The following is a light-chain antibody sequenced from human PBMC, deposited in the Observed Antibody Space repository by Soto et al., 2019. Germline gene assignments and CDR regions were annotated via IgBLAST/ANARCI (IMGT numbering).Light chain of an antibody. CDR2: EVS. V-gene: IGLV2-8*01. J-gene: IGLJ1*01. CDR3: TSYAGNNNSFYV. Sequence: QSALTQPPSASGSPGQSVTISCTGTSSDVGAYNYVSWYQQHPGKAPKLMIYEVSKRPSGVPDRFSGSKSGNTASLTVSGLQAEDEGDYYCTSYAGNNNSFYVLGTGTKVTVL. CDR1: SSDVGAYNY.